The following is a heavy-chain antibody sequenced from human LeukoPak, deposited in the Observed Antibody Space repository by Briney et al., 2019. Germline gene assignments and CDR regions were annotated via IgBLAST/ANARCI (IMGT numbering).Heavy chain of an antibody. D-gene: IGHD2-15*01. Sequence: SETLSLTCTVSGGSFSSGSYYWSWIRQPPGKGLEWIGYIYYSGSTNYNPSLKSRVTISVDTSKNQFSLKLSSVTAADTAVYYCARDPGGPLFDYWGQGTLVTVSS. J-gene: IGHJ4*02. CDR1: GGSFSSGSYY. CDR2: IYYSGST. V-gene: IGHV4-61*01. CDR3: ARDPGGPLFDY.